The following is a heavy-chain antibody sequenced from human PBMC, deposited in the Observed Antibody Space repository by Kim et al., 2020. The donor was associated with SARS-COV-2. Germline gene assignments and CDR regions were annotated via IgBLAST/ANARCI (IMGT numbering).Heavy chain of an antibody. CDR1: GFTFSSYG. V-gene: IGHV3-33*01. Sequence: GGSLRLSCAASGFTFSSYGMHWVRQAPGKGLEWVVVIWYDGSNKYSADSVKGRFTISRDNSKNTLYLQMNSLRAEDTAVYYCARASGESVVPAATRGQYFQHWGQGTLVTVSS. CDR2: IWYDGSNK. CDR3: ARASGESVVPAATRGQYFQH. D-gene: IGHD2-2*01. J-gene: IGHJ1*01.